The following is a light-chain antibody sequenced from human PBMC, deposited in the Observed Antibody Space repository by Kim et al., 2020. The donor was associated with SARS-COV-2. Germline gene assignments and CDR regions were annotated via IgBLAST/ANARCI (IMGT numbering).Light chain of an antibody. CDR1: QNVSSF. V-gene: IGKV3-11*01. CDR2: DAS. Sequence: VSPGERATLSCRASQNVSSFLAWYQQKPGQAPRLLIYDASNRATGIPARFSGSGSGTDFTLTIISLEPEDFAVYYCQQRSNWPLTFGGGTKVDIK. CDR3: QQRSNWPLT. J-gene: IGKJ4*01.